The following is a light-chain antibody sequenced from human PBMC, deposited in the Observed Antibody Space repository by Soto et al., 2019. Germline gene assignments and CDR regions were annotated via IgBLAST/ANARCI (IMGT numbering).Light chain of an antibody. CDR1: SSNIGSNP. V-gene: IGLV1-44*01. CDR3: AAWDDSLNGFWV. J-gene: IGLJ3*02. Sequence: QSVLTQPPSASGTPGQRVTISCSGSSSNIGSNPVNWYQQLPGTAPKLLIYSNNQRPSGVPDRFSGSKSGTSASLAISGRQSEDEADYYCAAWDDSLNGFWVFGGGTKLTVL. CDR2: SNN.